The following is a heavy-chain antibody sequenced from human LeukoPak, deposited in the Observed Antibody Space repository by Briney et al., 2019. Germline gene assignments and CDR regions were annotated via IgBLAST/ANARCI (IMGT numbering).Heavy chain of an antibody. D-gene: IGHD3-16*01. CDR1: GYTFTAYH. CDR2: IYPPTGGT. V-gene: IGHV1-2*02. Sequence: EASVKVSCKASGYTFTAYHMHWVRQAPGQGLEFVGWIYPPTGGTVLAGKFQGRVTMTSDTSIAAAYMELSGLTFDDTAVYYCVRENWYYDHWGQGTLVTVSS. CDR3: VRENWYYDH. J-gene: IGHJ4*02.